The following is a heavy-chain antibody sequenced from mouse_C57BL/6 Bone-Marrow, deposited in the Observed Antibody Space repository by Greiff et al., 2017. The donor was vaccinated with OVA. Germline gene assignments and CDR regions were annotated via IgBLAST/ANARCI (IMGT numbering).Heavy chain of an antibody. Sequence: VQLKESGPGLVKPSQSLSLTCSVTGYSITSGYYWNWIRQFPGNKLEWMGYISYDGSNNYNPSLKNRISITRDTSKNQFFLKLNSVTTEDTATYYCARDDYSTFAYWGQGTLVTVSA. CDR3: ARDDYSTFAY. CDR2: ISYDGSN. CDR1: GYSITSGYY. J-gene: IGHJ3*01. V-gene: IGHV3-6*01. D-gene: IGHD2-5*01.